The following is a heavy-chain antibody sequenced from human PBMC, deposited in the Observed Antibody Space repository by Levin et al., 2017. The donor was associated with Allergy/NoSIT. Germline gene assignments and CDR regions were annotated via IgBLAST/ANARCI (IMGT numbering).Heavy chain of an antibody. CDR1: GFTFSNAW. CDR2: IKSKYDGGTR. J-gene: IGHJ6*02. Sequence: GGSLRLSCAGSGFTFSNAWMNWVRQAPGKGLEWVGRIKSKYDGGTRDYAAPVKGRYTISRDDSRNAVYLQMNSLKTEDTAVYFCSTGWGLDAWGQGTTVTVSS. V-gene: IGHV3-15*01. CDR3: STGWGLDA.